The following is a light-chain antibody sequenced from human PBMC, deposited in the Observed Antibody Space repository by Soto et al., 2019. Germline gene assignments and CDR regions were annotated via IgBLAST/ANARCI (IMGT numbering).Light chain of an antibody. CDR3: QQYNNWPRP. CDR2: GAS. Sequence: EIVMTQSPATLSVSPGERATLSCRASQSVSTNLAWYQQKAGQAPRLLIYGASTRATSIPARFSGSGSETEFTLTISSLQSEDFTVYYCQQYNNWPRPFGQGTKVDIK. J-gene: IGKJ1*01. V-gene: IGKV3-15*01. CDR1: QSVSTN.